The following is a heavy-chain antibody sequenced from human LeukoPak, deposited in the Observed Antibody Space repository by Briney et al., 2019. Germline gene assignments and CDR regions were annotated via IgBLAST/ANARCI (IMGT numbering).Heavy chain of an antibody. V-gene: IGHV1-18*01. CDR2: ITAGNGNT. CDR1: GYNFRNYG. J-gene: IGHJ3*02. CDR3: ARDSARGHSYGYNAFDI. Sequence: ASVKVSCKASGYNFRNYGIGWVRQAPRQGLEWMGWITAGNGNTNYAQKVQGRVTMTTDTSTSTAYMELRSLRSGDTAVYFCARDSARGHSYGYNAFDIWGQGTMVTVSS. D-gene: IGHD5-18*01.